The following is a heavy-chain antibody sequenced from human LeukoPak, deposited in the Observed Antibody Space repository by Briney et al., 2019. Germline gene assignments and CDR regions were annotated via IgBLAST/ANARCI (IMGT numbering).Heavy chain of an antibody. Sequence: TSETLSLTCAVSGGSISSSDWWSWVRPPPGKGLEWIGEIYHSGSTNYNPSLKSRVTISVDKSRNQFSLRLNSVTAADTAVYYCARDYADVGLDYWGQGTLVIVSS. CDR2: IYHSGST. CDR1: GGSISSSDW. V-gene: IGHV4-4*02. D-gene: IGHD2-2*01. J-gene: IGHJ4*02. CDR3: ARDYADVGLDY.